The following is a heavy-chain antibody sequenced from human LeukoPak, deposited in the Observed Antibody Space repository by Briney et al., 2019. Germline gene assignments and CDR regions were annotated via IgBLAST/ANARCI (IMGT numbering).Heavy chain of an antibody. J-gene: IGHJ4*02. V-gene: IGHV3-30*04. Sequence: KAGRSLRLSCAASGFSFSSYAMHWVRQAPDKGLEWVAIISYDGSNTKYTDSVKGRFTISRDNSKNTLYLQMNSLRGEDSAVYYCSRDLNGQNQLARFAYWGQGILVTVSS. CDR2: ISYDGSNT. CDR3: SRDLNGQNQLARFAY. CDR1: GFSFSSYA. D-gene: IGHD2-2*01.